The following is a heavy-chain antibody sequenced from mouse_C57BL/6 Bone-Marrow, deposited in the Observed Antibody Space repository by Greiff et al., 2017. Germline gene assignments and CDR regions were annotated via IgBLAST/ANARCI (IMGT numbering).Heavy chain of an antibody. J-gene: IGHJ3*01. Sequence: VTLKESGPGILQPSQTLSLACTFSGISLRTSGMGLSWLRTPAGKALEWLASIWYNDNYYNPSLNIRLTISKETSNYQVFLKLTSVDTADSATYYGAGRPYYSNVFAYWGQGTLVTVSA. CDR1: ISLRTSGMGL. V-gene: IGHV8-2*01. CDR2: WYNDNY. D-gene: IGHD2-5*01. CDR3: GRPYYSNVFAY.